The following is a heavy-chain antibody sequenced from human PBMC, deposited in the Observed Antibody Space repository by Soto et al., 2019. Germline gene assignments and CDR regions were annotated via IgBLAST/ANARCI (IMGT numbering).Heavy chain of an antibody. V-gene: IGHV1-69*12. CDR2: IIPIFGTA. CDR3: AEGMLTVTTRRHLAKYYCYYGMDV. CDR1: GGTFSSYA. Sequence: QVQLVQSGAEVKKPGSSVKVSCKASGGTFSSYAISWVRQAPGQGLEWMGGIIPIFGTAKYAQKCQGRVTIPADESTLTAYMEPSSLRSEDTAAYYCAEGMLTVTTRRHLAKYYCYYGMDVWGQGTTVTVSS. D-gene: IGHD4-4*01. J-gene: IGHJ6*02.